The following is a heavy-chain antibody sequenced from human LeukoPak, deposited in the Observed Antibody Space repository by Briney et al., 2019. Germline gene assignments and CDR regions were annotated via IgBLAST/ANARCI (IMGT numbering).Heavy chain of an antibody. V-gene: IGHV4-59*11. CDR1: GASISSHY. CDR3: AKIEVGRFDP. J-gene: IGHJ5*02. Sequence: SETLSLTCTVTGASISSHYWCWIRQTPGTGLEWIGDIYDRGSTTYNPSLKSRVSISVDTSRNQSSLNLRSVTAADTAVYYCAKIEVGRFDPWGQGTLVTVSS. CDR2: IYDRGST. D-gene: IGHD1-26*01.